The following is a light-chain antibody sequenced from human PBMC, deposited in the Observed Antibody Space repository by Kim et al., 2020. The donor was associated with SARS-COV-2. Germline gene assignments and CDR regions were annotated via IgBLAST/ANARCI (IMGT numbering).Light chain of an antibody. V-gene: IGKV1-5*03. CDR1: QSISSW. J-gene: IGKJ2*01. CDR2: KAS. Sequence: DIQMTQSPSTLSASVGDRVTITCRASQSISSWLAWYQQKPGKAPKLLIYKASSLESGVPPRFSGSGSGTEFTLTISSLQPDDFATYYCQQYNSNSYTFGQGTKLEI. CDR3: QQYNSNSYT.